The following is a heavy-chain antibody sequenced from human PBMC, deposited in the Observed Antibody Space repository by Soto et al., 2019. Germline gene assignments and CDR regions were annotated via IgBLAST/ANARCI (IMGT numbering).Heavy chain of an antibody. Sequence: GESLKISCKGSGYSFPSYWIGWVRQMPGKGLGWMGIIYPGDSDTRYSPSFQGQVTISSHKSISIDYLECSSHKGSDTARDYCVRPSVYIYGTDYYYYGMDVWGQGTTVTVSS. J-gene: IGHJ6*02. CDR3: VRPSVYIYGTDYYYYGMDV. CDR2: IYPGDSDT. CDR1: GYSFPSYW. V-gene: IGHV5-51*01. D-gene: IGHD5-18*01.